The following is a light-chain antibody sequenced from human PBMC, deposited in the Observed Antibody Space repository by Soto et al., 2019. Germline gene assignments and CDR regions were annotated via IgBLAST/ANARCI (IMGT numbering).Light chain of an antibody. J-gene: IGKJ1*01. CDR2: DAS. CDR3: QQYNSYSWT. CDR1: QSITIW. Sequence: DIQMIQSPSTLSASVGDRVTITCRASQSITIWLAWYQQKPGKAPKLLIFDASSLESGVPSRFSGSGSGTEFTLTISSLQPDDFATYYCQQYNSYSWTFGQGTKVDIK. V-gene: IGKV1-5*01.